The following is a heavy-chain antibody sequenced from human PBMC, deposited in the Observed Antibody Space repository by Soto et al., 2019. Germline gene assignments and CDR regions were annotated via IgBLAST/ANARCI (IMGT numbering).Heavy chain of an antibody. Sequence: GASVKVSCKASGYTFTSYGISWVRQAPGQGLEWMGWISAYNGNTNYAQKLQGRVTMTTDTSTSTAYMELRSLRSDDTAVYYCARIQGGIQLWSPFDYWGQGTLVTASS. CDR3: ARIQGGIQLWSPFDY. D-gene: IGHD5-18*01. V-gene: IGHV1-18*01. CDR1: GYTFTSYG. CDR2: ISAYNGNT. J-gene: IGHJ4*02.